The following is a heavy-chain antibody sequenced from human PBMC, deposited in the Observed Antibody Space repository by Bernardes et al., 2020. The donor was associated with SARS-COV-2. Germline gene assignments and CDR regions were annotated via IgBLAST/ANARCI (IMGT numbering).Heavy chain of an antibody. J-gene: IGHJ6*02. CDR2: INGDGNTK. CDR1: GFPFSNYW. CDR3: VRDLHDFLGGRDDYYSFGLDV. V-gene: IGHV3-74*01. Sequence: GGSLRLSCATSGFPFSNYWMHWVRQAPGKGLFWVSRINGDGNTKNYAESVRGRCSISRDTAKSTAFLQINSLRVEDTGVYYCVRDLHDFLGGRDDYYSFGLDVWGQGTTVIVSS. D-gene: IGHD3-3*01.